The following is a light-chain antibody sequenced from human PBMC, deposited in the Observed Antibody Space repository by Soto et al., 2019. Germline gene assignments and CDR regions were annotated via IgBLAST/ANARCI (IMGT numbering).Light chain of an antibody. V-gene: IGKV3-11*02. Sequence: EVVLTQSPDTLSLSPGERATLSCRTSHSVDIYLAWYQQNPGQAPRLLIYDSYNRVTGIPTRFSGSGSGRDFTLTISSLEPEDSAVYYCQQRKYWPPLTFGGGTKVEIK. CDR2: DSY. J-gene: IGKJ4*01. CDR1: HSVDIY. CDR3: QQRKYWPPLT.